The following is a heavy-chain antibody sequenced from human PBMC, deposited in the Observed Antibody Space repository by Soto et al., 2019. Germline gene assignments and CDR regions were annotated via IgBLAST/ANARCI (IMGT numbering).Heavy chain of an antibody. V-gene: IGHV4-39*01. CDR3: ARPLGQWKNWFDP. J-gene: IGHJ5*02. CDR2: IYYSGST. Sequence: RLSETLSLTCTVSGGSISSSSYYWGWIRQPPGKGLEWIGSIYYSGSTYYNPSLKSRVTISVDTSKNQFSLKLSSVTAADTAVYYCARPLGQWKNWFDPWGQGTLVTVSS. D-gene: IGHD6-19*01. CDR1: GGSISSSSYY.